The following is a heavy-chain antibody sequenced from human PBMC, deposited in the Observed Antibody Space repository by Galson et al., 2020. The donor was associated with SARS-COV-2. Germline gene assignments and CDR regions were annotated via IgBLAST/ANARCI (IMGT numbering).Heavy chain of an antibody. CDR2: INHSGST. Sequence: SQASETLSLTCAVYGGSFSGYYWSWIRQPPGKGLEWIGAINHSGSTNYNPSLKSRVTISVDTSKNQFSLKLSSVTAADTAVYYCATGGYFYYYGMDVWGQGTTVTVSS. J-gene: IGHJ6*02. V-gene: IGHV4-34*01. CDR1: GGSFSGYY. D-gene: IGHD2-15*01. CDR3: ATGGYFYYYGMDV.